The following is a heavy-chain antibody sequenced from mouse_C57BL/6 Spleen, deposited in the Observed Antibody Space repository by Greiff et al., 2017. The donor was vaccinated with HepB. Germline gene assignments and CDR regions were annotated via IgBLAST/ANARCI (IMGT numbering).Heavy chain of an antibody. CDR1: GYTFTSYW. J-gene: IGHJ1*03. V-gene: IGHV1-52*01. Sequence: QVQLQQPGAELVRPGSSVKLSCKASGYTFTSYWMHWVKQRHIQGLEWIGNIDPSDSETHYNQKFKDKATLTVDKSSSTAYMQLSSLTSEDSAVYYCASYDGYYGGYFDVWGTGTTVTVSS. CDR2: IDPSDSET. CDR3: ASYDGYYGGYFDV. D-gene: IGHD2-3*01.